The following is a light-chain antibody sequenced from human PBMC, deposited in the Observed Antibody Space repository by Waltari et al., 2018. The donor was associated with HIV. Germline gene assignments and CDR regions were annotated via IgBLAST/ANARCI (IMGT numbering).Light chain of an antibody. CDR2: DVS. CDR1: SSDIGDSNY. CDR3: SSYTGSTTLGV. J-gene: IGLJ1*01. Sequence: QSALTQPASVSGSPGQSITISCTGASSDIGDSNYVSWYQQHPGEAPKLLIYDVSKRPSGVSSRFSGSKSGNTASLTVSGLQAEDEADYYCSSYTGSTTLGVLGTGTRVTVL. V-gene: IGLV2-14*03.